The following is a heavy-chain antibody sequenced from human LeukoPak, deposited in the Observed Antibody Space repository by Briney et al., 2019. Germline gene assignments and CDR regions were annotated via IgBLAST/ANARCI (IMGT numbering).Heavy chain of an antibody. CDR2: ISYDGNNK. CDR3: ARDGDSSQGYFDY. J-gene: IGHJ4*02. D-gene: IGHD6-19*01. Sequence: GGSLRLSCAASEFTFSTYTFHWVRQAPGKGLEWVAIISYDGNNKYYADSVKGRFTISRDNSKNTLYLQMNSLRAEDTAVYYCARDGDSSQGYFDYWGQGTLVTVSS. V-gene: IGHV3-30-3*01. CDR1: EFTFSTYT.